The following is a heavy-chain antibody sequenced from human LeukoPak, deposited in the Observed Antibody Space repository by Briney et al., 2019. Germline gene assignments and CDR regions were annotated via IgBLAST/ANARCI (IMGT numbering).Heavy chain of an antibody. CDR3: ARRPCTNGVCYALLDF. CDR1: GFTFSSYA. J-gene: IGHJ4*02. V-gene: IGHV3-23*01. Sequence: PGGSLTLSCAASGFTFSSYAMSWVRQAPGKGLEWVSAICDSGGSTYYADSEKGRFTISRDNSKNTLYLQMNSLRAEDTAIYYCARRPCTNGVCYALLDFWGQGTLVTVSS. CDR2: ICDSGGST. D-gene: IGHD2-8*01.